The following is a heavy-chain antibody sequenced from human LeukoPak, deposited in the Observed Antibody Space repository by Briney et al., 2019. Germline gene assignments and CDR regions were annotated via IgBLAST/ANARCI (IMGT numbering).Heavy chain of an antibody. D-gene: IGHD2-21*02. CDR3: AREICGSDCYSTFDY. CDR1: GFTFSSYW. V-gene: IGHV3-7*01. CDR2: IKQDGSAK. J-gene: IGHJ4*02. Sequence: GGSLRLSCAASGFTFSSYWMSWVRQAPGKGLEWVANIKQDGSAKNYGDSVKGRFTISRDNAKSSLYLQMNSLRAEDTAVYYCAREICGSDCYSTFDYWGQGALVTVSS.